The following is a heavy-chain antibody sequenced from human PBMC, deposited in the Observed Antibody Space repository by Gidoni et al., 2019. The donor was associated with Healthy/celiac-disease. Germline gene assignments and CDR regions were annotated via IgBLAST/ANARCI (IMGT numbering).Heavy chain of an antibody. CDR3: ARVDAWEYQLLFNY. V-gene: IGHV4-38-2*01. D-gene: IGHD2-2*01. CDR2: IYHSGST. J-gene: IGHJ4*02. CDR1: GYSISSGYY. Sequence: QVQLQESGPGLVKPSETLSLTCAVSGYSISSGYYWGWIRQPPGKGLEWIGSIYHSGSTYYNPSLKSRVTISVDTSKNQFSLKLSSVTAADTAVYYCARVDAWEYQLLFNYWGQGTLVTVSS.